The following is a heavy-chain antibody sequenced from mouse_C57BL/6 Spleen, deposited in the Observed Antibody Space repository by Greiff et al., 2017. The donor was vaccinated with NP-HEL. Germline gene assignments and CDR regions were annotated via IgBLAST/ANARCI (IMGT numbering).Heavy chain of an antibody. CDR3: ARYRGYHYAMDY. V-gene: IGHV7-3*01. Sequence: EVQGVESGGGLVQPGGSLSLSCAASGFTFTDYYMSWVRQPPGKALEWLGFIRNKANGYTTEYSASVKGRFTISRDNSQSILYLQMNALRAEDSATYYCARYRGYHYAMDYWGQGTSVTVSS. D-gene: IGHD2-2*01. J-gene: IGHJ4*01. CDR2: IRNKANGYTT. CDR1: GFTFTDYY.